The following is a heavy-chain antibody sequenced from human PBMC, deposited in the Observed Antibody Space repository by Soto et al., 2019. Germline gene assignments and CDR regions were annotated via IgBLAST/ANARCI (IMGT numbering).Heavy chain of an antibody. CDR3: ASQDPYDSSGYWMDY. V-gene: IGHV5-51*01. CDR1: GYSFTSYW. Sequence: GESLQISCKGSGYSFTSYWIGWMRPIPGKGLEWMGIIYPGDSDTRYSPSFQGQVTISADKSISTAYLQWSSLKASDTAMYYCASQDPYDSSGYWMDYWGQGTLVTVSS. J-gene: IGHJ4*02. CDR2: IYPGDSDT. D-gene: IGHD3-22*01.